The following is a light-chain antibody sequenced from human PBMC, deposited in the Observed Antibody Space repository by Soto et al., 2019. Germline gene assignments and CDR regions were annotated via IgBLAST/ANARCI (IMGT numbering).Light chain of an antibody. Sequence: QSALTPPASVTGTPGQSITISCSGGSGDNGYDNLVSWYQRRPAAAPKLIIYESNKRPSGASTRFSASKSGNTASLTISGLQAEDEANYFCCSYAGKNFPFYVFGTGTKATVL. CDR1: SGDNGYDNL. CDR2: ESN. J-gene: IGLJ1*01. V-gene: IGLV2-23*01. CDR3: CSYAGKNFPFYV.